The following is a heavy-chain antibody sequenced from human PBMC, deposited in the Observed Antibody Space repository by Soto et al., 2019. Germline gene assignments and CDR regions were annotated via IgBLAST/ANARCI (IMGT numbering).Heavy chain of an antibody. CDR2: FSGSGVST. D-gene: IGHD3-3*01. CDR1: GFTFSSSA. J-gene: IGHJ4*02. V-gene: IGHV3-23*01. CDR3: AKEYYDLWSGYANAGY. Sequence: EVQLLESGGGLVQPGASLRLSCAASGFTFSSSAMSWVRQAPGKGLEWVSAFSGSGVSTYYADPVKGRFTISRDNSKSTLYLQMDSLRAEDTAVDYCAKEYYDLWSGYANAGYWGQGTLVTVSS.